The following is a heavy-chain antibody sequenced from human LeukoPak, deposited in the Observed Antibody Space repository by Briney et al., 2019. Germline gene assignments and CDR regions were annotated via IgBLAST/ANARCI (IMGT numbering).Heavy chain of an antibody. CDR2: VHDSEST. J-gene: IGHJ4*02. V-gene: IGHV4-59*01. D-gene: IGHD1-26*01. CDR3: ARGDASGRPGIGFDF. Sequence: SETLSLTCTVSGASITNSYWSWIRQPPGKGLEWIAFVHDSESTNYNPSLKSRVSISLDTSKNEVSLWLTSVTAAGTAMYFCARGDASGRPGIGFDFWGQGTLVTVSS. CDR1: GASITNSY.